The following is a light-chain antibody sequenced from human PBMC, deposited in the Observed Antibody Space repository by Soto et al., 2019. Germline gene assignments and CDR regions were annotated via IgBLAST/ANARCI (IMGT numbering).Light chain of an antibody. CDR1: RGHSSYA. CDR2: LDSDGSP. CDR3: QTWGTGIHVV. Sequence: QLVLTQSPSASASLGASVKLTCTLSRGHSSYAIAWHQQQPEKGPRYLMKLDSDGSPTKGEAIPDRFSGSSSGAERYLTISSLQSEDEADYYCQTWGTGIHVVFGGGTKLTVL. V-gene: IGLV4-69*01. J-gene: IGLJ2*01.